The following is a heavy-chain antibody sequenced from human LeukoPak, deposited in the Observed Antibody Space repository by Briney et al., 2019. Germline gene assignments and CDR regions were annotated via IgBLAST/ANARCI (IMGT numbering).Heavy chain of an antibody. Sequence: ASVKVSCKASGYTFTSYGISWVRRAPGQGLEWMGWISAYTGNTSCAQKFQGRVTMTRDMSTSTVYMELSSLRSEDTAVYYCARDLFPAVAGTPTFFDYWGQGTLVTVSS. V-gene: IGHV1-18*01. CDR1: GYTFTSYG. J-gene: IGHJ4*02. CDR3: ARDLFPAVAGTPTFFDY. D-gene: IGHD6-19*01. CDR2: ISAYTGNT.